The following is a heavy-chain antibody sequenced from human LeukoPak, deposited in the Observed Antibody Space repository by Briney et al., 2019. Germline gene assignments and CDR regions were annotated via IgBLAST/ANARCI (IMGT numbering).Heavy chain of an antibody. V-gene: IGHV4-61*09. J-gene: IGHJ5*02. CDR1: GGSISSGSYY. CDR2: IYTSGST. CDR3: ARHLGLGYCSSASCSNWFDP. Sequence: SETLSLTCTVSGGSISSGSYYWSWIRQPAGKGLEWIGHIYTSGSTNYNPSLKSRVTISVDTSKNQFSLKLSSVTAADTALYYCARHLGLGYCSSASCSNWFDPWGQGTLVTVSS. D-gene: IGHD2-2*01.